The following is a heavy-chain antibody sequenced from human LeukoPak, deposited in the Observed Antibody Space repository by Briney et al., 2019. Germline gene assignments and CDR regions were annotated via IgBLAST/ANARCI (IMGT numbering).Heavy chain of an antibody. CDR2: IYSGGST. D-gene: IGHD3-10*01. CDR1: GFTVSSNY. CDR3: AREAAFEIRSGDPDSQNAYYYGMDV. Sequence: GGSLRLSCAASGFTVSSNYMSWVRQAPGMGLEWVSVIYSGGSTYYADSVKGRFTISRHNSKNTLYLQMNSLRVEDTAVYYCAREAAFEIRSGDPDSQNAYYYGMDVWGQGTTVTVSS. J-gene: IGHJ6*02. V-gene: IGHV3-53*01.